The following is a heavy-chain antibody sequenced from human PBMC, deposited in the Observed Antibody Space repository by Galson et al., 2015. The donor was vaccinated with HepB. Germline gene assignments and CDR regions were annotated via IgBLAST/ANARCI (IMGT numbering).Heavy chain of an antibody. CDR3: ARDPSCSTSCYLVSYYYGMDV. Sequence: SLRLSCAASGFTFSSYSMNWVRQAPGKGLEWVSSISSSSSYIYYADSVKGRFTISRDNAKNSLYLQMNSLRAEDTAVYYCARDPSCSTSCYLVSYYYGMDVWGQGTTVTVSS. J-gene: IGHJ6*02. CDR2: ISSSSSYI. D-gene: IGHD2-2*01. V-gene: IGHV3-21*01. CDR1: GFTFSSYS.